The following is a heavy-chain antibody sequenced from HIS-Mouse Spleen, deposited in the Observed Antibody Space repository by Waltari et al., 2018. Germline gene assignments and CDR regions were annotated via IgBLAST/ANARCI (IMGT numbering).Heavy chain of an antibody. J-gene: IGHJ2*01. CDR3: AREIPYSSSWYDWYFDL. D-gene: IGHD6-13*01. CDR2: ISYRGGT. CDR1: GGSISSSSYY. Sequence: QLQLQESGPGLVKPSETLSLTCTVAGGSISSSSYYWGWIRQPHGKGLEWIGSISYRGGTYYNPTLKSRVTISVDTSKNQFSLKLSSVTAADTAVYYCAREIPYSSSWYDWYFDLWGRGTLVTVSS. V-gene: IGHV4-39*07.